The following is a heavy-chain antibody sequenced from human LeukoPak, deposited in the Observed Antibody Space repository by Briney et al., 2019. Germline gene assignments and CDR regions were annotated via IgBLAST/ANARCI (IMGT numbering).Heavy chain of an antibody. CDR3: ARDGYYDSSGYYYYYYYGMDV. CDR1: GFTFSNYE. J-gene: IGHJ6*02. D-gene: IGHD3-22*01. CDR2: ISSSGGTR. V-gene: IGHV3-48*03. Sequence: GGSLRLSCAASGFTFSNYEMNWVRQAPGQGLEWVSYISSSGGTRHYADSVKGRFTISRDNAKNSLYLQMNSLRAEDTAVYYCARDGYYDSSGYYYYYYYGMDVWGQGTTVTVSS.